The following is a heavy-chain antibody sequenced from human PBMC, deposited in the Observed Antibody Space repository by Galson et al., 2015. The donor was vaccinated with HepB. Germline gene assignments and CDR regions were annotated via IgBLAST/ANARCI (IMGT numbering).Heavy chain of an antibody. D-gene: IGHD2-2*01. CDR3: ARDKYQLLR. CDR2: IKQDGSEK. CDR1: GFTFTSYW. V-gene: IGHV3-7*03. J-gene: IGHJ4*02. Sequence: SLRLSCAASGFTFTSYWMTWVRQAPGKGLEWVANIKQDGSEKYYLDSVKGRFTISRDNAQNSLYLQMNSLRAEDTAVYYCARDKYQLLRWGQGTLVTVSS.